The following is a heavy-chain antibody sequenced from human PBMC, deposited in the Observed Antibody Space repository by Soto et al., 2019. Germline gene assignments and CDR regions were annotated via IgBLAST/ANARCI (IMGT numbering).Heavy chain of an antibody. V-gene: IGHV3-7*03. CDR1: GFTFSSYW. CDR2: IKQDGSEK. D-gene: IGHD5-12*01. Sequence: PGGSLRLSCAASGFTFSSYWMSWVRQAPGKGLEWVANIKQDGSEKYYVDSVKGRFTISRDNAKNSLYLQMNSLRAEDTAVYYCARRARRDGYIDTLDYWGQGTLVTVSS. CDR3: ARRARRDGYIDTLDY. J-gene: IGHJ4*02.